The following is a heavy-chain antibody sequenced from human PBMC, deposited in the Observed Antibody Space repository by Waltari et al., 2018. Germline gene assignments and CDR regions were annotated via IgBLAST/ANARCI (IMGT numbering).Heavy chain of an antibody. CDR1: GGSISSSSYY. V-gene: IGHV4-39*07. J-gene: IGHJ6*02. CDR2: IYHSGRT. Sequence: QLQLQESGPGLVKPSETLSLTCTVSGGSISSSSYYWGWIRQPPGKGLEWIGEIYHSGRTNYNPSLKSRVTISVDKSKNQFSLKLSSVTAADTAVYYCARVILTGLYYYYGMDVWGQGTTVTVSS. D-gene: IGHD3-9*01. CDR3: ARVILTGLYYYYGMDV.